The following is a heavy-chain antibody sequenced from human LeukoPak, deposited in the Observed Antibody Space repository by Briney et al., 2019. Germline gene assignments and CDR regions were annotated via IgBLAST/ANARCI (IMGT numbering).Heavy chain of an antibody. D-gene: IGHD3-9*01. V-gene: IGHV4-30-4*01. CDR3: ARGRGYDILTGYSYYFDY. Sequence: SQTLPLTCTVSGGSISSGDYYWSWIRQPPGKGLEWIGYIYYSGSTYYNPSLKSRVTISVDTSKNQFSLKLSSVTAADTAVYYCARGRGYDILTGYSYYFDYWGQGTLVTVSS. CDR2: IYYSGST. CDR1: GGSISSGDYY. J-gene: IGHJ4*02.